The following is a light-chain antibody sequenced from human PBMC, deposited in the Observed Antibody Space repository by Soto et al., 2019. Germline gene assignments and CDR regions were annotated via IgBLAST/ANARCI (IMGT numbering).Light chain of an antibody. CDR2: DVF. CDR3: QQRGTYPLT. Sequence: AIQLTQSPSSLSSSVGDTVTLTCRASQGVSSAFAWYQQKPGNVPRLLIYDVFNMQSGVPARFSGSGSGTDFTLTISRLEPEDFAAYYCQQRGTYPLTCGQGTRLEV. CDR1: QGVSSA. J-gene: IGKJ5*01. V-gene: IGKV1-13*02.